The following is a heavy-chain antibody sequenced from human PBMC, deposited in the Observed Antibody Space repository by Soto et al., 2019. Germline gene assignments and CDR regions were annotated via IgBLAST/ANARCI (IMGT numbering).Heavy chain of an antibody. CDR1: GFILNNYA. CDR3: VKSGRNWGAFDF. D-gene: IGHD7-27*01. V-gene: IGHV3-23*01. CDR2: IGGTDGDSDGVP. J-gene: IGHJ3*01. Sequence: VQLLESGGDLVQPGGSLRLSCVASGFILNNYAMSWVRQAPGKGLEWVSTIGGTDGDSDGVPWYEDSVKGRFTISRASSANTLCLHLDNLRAEYLAIYYCVKSGRNWGAFDFWGQWTTVVVSS.